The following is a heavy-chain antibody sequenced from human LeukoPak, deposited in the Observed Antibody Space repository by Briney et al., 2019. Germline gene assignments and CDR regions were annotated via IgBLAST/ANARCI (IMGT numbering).Heavy chain of an antibody. Sequence: PGGSLRLSSAASGFTFSSYAMSRVPQAPGQGLEGVSALSGSGGSTYYADSVKGRFTISRDNSKNTLYLQMNSLRAEDTAVYYCAKILFTYYDILTGFSGCDYWGQGTLVTVSS. CDR1: GFTFSSYA. V-gene: IGHV3-23*01. CDR2: LSGSGGST. J-gene: IGHJ4*02. CDR3: AKILFTYYDILTGFSGCDY. D-gene: IGHD3-9*01.